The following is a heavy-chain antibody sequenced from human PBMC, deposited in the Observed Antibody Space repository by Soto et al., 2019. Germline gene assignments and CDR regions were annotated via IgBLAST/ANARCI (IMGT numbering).Heavy chain of an antibody. Sequence: ASVKVSCKASGGTFSSYAISWVRQAPGQGLEWMGWISAYNGNTNYAQKLQGRVTMTTDTSTSTAYMELRSLRSDDTAVYYCARDETVIVGPGAFDIWGQGTMVTV. J-gene: IGHJ3*02. CDR1: GGTFSSYA. CDR2: ISAYNGNT. V-gene: IGHV1-18*01. CDR3: ARDETVIVGPGAFDI. D-gene: IGHD3-22*01.